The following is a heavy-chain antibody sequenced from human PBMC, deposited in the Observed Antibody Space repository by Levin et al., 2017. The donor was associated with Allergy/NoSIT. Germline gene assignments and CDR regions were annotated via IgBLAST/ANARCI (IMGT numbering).Heavy chain of an antibody. CDR1: SGSIRNYH. CDR2: ISNSGNT. D-gene: IGHD3-10*01. J-gene: IGHJ4*02. Sequence: SQTLSLPCRVSSGSIRNYHWSWLRQSPAEGLEWIGHISNSGNTNYNPSLTSRVTISLDTSKSQISLRLRTVTAADTAVYYCARHVYIDGSPFDHWGQGTLVAVSS. V-gene: IGHV4-59*08. CDR3: ARHVYIDGSPFDH.